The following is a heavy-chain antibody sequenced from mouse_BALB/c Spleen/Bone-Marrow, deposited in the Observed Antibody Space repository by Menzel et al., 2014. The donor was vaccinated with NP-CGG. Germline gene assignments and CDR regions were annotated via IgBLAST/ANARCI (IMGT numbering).Heavy chain of an antibody. J-gene: IGHJ3*01. CDR2: IDPANGNT. CDR3: ARYFYGSSVFAY. Sequence: LAESGAELVKPGASVKLSCTASGFNIKDTYMYWVKQRPEQGLEWIGRIDPANGNTKYDPKFQDKATITADTSSNTAYLQLSSRTSEATAVYYYARYFYGSSVFAYWGQGTLVTVSP. CDR1: GFNIKDTY. V-gene: IGHV14-3*02. D-gene: IGHD1-1*01.